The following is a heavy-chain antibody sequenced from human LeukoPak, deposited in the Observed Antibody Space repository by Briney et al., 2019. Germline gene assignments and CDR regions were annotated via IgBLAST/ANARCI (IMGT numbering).Heavy chain of an antibody. Sequence: GGSLRLSCAASGFTFSSYSMNWVRQAPGKGLEWVSSISSRSSYIYYADSVKGRFTISRDNAKNSLYLQMNSLRAEDTAVYYCASGYYDFWSGYYQPYYYYYMDVWGKGTTVTVSS. CDR3: ASGYYDFWSGYYQPYYYYYMDV. V-gene: IGHV3-21*01. D-gene: IGHD3-3*01. CDR2: ISSRSSYI. J-gene: IGHJ6*03. CDR1: GFTFSSYS.